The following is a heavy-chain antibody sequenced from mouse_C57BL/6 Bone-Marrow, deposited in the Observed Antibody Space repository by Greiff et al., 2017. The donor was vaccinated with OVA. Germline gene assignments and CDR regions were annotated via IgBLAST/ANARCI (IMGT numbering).Heavy chain of an antibody. CDR3: ARSDSSGYVGFAY. CDR1: GYAFTNYL. CDR2: INPGSGGT. Sequence: QVQLQQSGAELVRPGTSVKVSCKASGYAFTNYLIEWVKQRPGQGLEWIGVINPGSGGTNYNEKFKGKATLTADKSSSTAYMQLSSLTSEDSAVYFCARSDSSGYVGFAYWGQGTLVTVSA. J-gene: IGHJ3*01. D-gene: IGHD3-2*02. V-gene: IGHV1-54*01.